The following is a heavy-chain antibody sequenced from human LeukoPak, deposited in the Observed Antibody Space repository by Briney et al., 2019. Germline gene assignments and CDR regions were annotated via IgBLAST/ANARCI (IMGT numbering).Heavy chain of an antibody. V-gene: IGHV1-69*05. J-gene: IGHJ5*02. Sequence: SVKVSCTASGGTFSSYAISWVRQAPGQGLEWMGGIIPIFGTANYAQKFQGRVTITTDESTSTAYMELSSLRSEDTAVYYCARDQGSYSSSFNWFDPWGQGTLVTVSS. CDR1: GGTFSSYA. CDR2: IIPIFGTA. D-gene: IGHD6-6*01. CDR3: ARDQGSYSSSFNWFDP.